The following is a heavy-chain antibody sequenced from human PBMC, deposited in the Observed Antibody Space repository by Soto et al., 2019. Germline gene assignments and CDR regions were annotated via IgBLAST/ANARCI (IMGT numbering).Heavy chain of an antibody. D-gene: IGHD3-22*01. CDR1: GGSISSGGYY. CDR2: IYYSGST. Sequence: SETLSLTCTVSGGSISSGGYYWSWIRQHPGKGLEWIGYIYYSGSTYYNPSLKSRVTISVDTSKNQFSLKLSSVTAADTAVYYCARYRYYDSSGSPTPYFDYWGQGTLVTVSS. V-gene: IGHV4-31*03. CDR3: ARYRYYDSSGSPTPYFDY. J-gene: IGHJ4*02.